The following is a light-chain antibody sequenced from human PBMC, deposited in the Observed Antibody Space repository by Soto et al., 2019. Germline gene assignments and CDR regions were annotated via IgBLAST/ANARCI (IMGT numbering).Light chain of an antibody. CDR1: QSISSW. CDR3: QQHNSYLT. V-gene: IGKV1-5*01. CDR2: DAS. J-gene: IGKJ1*01. Sequence: DIQMTQSPSTLSASVGDRVTITCRASQSISSWLAWYQQKPGKAPKLLIYDASSLESGVPSRFSGSGSGTELTLTTSRPKTDAFATSYCQQHNSYLTFGQGTKVDIK.